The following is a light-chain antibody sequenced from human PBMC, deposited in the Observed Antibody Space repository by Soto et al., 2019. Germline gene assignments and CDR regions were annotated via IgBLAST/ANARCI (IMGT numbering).Light chain of an antibody. Sequence: VLTQSPATLCLSPGEKATLSCRASQSVSDYLAWYQQKPGQPPRPRIYDASKRATGIPPRFSGSGSTTDFTLTISILEPEDFAVDYCQQYGSSDTFCQGTKVDI. V-gene: IGKV3-11*01. CDR1: QSVSDY. J-gene: IGKJ1*01. CDR2: DAS. CDR3: QQYGSSDT.